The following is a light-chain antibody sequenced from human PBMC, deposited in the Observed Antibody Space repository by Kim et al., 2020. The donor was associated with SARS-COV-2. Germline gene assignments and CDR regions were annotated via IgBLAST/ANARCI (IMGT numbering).Light chain of an antibody. V-gene: IGLV7-43*01. CDR3: LLYYGGAQF. CDR2: STV. Sequence: TVTLPCVHMTEALTSRTLPNWFQKKPGQAPRALIYSTVNKYSWSPARISGSLLGGKAALTLSGVQPEDEAEYYCLLYYGGAQFFGGGTQLTVL. J-gene: IGLJ2*01. CDR1: TEALTSRTL.